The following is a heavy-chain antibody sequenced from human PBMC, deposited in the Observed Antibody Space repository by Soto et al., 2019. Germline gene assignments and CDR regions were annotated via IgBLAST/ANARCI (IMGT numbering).Heavy chain of an antibody. CDR3: AREGAEAAKMFDY. J-gene: IGHJ4*02. CDR1: GYTFTSYG. CDR2: ISAYNGNT. Sequence: ASVKVSCKASGYTFTSYGISWVRQAPGQGLEWMGLISAYNGNTNYAQKLQGRVTVTTDTSTSTVYMELSSLRSEDTAVYYCAREGAEAAKMFDYWGQGTLVTVSS. V-gene: IGHV1-18*01. D-gene: IGHD3-16*01.